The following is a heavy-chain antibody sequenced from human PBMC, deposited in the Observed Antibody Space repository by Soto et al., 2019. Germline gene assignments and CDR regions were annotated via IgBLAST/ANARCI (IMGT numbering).Heavy chain of an antibody. CDR2: IYYSGST. J-gene: IGHJ5*02. V-gene: IGHV4-31*03. D-gene: IGHD5-18*01. CDR1: GGSISSGGYY. CDR3: ARDSSGYSYGSNWFDP. Sequence: QVQLQESGPGLVKPSQTLSLTCTVSGGSISSGGYYWSWIRQHPGKGLEWIGYIYYSGSTYYNPSLKSRVTISVDTSKNQFSLKLRSVTAADTAVYYCARDSSGYSYGSNWFDPWGQGTLVTVSS.